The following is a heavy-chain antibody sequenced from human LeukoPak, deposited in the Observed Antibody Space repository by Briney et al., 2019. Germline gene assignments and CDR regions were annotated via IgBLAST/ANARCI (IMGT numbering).Heavy chain of an antibody. J-gene: IGHJ6*04. CDR1: GFSFDKYG. D-gene: IGHD3-3*01. Sequence: PGGSLRLSCEGSGFSFDKYGMIWVRQGPGKGLEWVSGITWNGDSTTYADPVKGRFTISRDNAKRSLYLQMNSLRAEDTALYYCAREVLDDFWSGYSDLYFMDVWGKGIAVTVSA. CDR2: ITWNGDST. CDR3: AREVLDDFWSGYSDLYFMDV. V-gene: IGHV3-20*04.